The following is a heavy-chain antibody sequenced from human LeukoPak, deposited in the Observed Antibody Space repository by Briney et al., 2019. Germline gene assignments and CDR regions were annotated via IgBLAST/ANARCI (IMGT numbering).Heavy chain of an antibody. V-gene: IGHV1-18*01. D-gene: IGHD3-10*01. CDR1: GYTFTSYG. CDR3: ARGLGSGSGSYHRDAFDI. CDR2: ISAYNGNT. Sequence: ASVKVSCKASGYTFTSYGISWVRQAPGQGLEWMGWISAYNGNTNYAQKLQGRVTMTTDTSTSTAYMELRSLRSDDTAVYYCARGLGSGSGSYHRDAFDIWGQGTMVTVSS. J-gene: IGHJ3*02.